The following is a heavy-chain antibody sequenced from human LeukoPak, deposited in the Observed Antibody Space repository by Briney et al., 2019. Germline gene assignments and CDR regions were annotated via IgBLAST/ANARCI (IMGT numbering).Heavy chain of an antibody. CDR3: AKEGYSSSWYGEINWFDP. V-gene: IGHV3-23*01. Sequence: GGSLRLSCAASGFIFSSYAMSWVRQAPGKGLEWVSAISGSGGSTYYADSVKGRFTISRDNSKNTLYLQMNSLRAEDTAVYYCAKEGYSSSWYGEINWFDPWGQGTLVTVSS. CDR2: ISGSGGST. CDR1: GFIFSSYA. D-gene: IGHD6-13*01. J-gene: IGHJ5*02.